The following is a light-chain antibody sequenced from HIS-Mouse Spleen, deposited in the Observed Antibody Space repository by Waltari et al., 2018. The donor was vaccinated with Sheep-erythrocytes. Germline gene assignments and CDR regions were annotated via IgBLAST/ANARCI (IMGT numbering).Light chain of an antibody. V-gene: IGLV2-8*01. J-gene: IGLJ3*02. CDR1: SSDVGGYNY. CDR3: SSYAGSNNWV. CDR2: EVS. Sequence: QSALTQPPSASGSPGQSVTISCTGTSSDVGGYNYVSWYQQHPGKAPKLMIYEVSKRPSGVPHRFSGSKSGNTASLTVSGLQAEDEADYYRSSYAGSNNWVFGGGTKLTVL.